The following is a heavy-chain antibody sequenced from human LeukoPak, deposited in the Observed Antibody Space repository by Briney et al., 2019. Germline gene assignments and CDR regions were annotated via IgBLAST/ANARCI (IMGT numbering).Heavy chain of an antibody. CDR1: GYTFSSFG. CDR2: ISGNNDNP. Sequence: ASVKVSCKTSGYTFSSFGINWVRQAPGQGLEWMGWISGNNDNPNYGQKFQGRFTVTTDSSTSTAYMKLRNLTFDDTAVYYCARDGTSTDDYWGQGTLVTVSS. CDR3: ARDGTSTDDY. J-gene: IGHJ4*02. V-gene: IGHV1-18*01. D-gene: IGHD2-2*01.